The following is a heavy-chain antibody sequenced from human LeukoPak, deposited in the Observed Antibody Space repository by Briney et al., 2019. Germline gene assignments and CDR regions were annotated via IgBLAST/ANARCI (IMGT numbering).Heavy chain of an antibody. CDR3: ARDSRNHYVDY. J-gene: IGHJ4*02. CDR1: GYTFTSYG. CDR2: ITPYNGNT. Sequence: VSVKVSCKASGYTFTSYGISWVRQAPGQGLEWMGWITPYNGNTNYAQKLQGRVTMTTDTSTTTAYMEVRSLRSDDTAVYYCARDSRNHYVDYWGQGTLVTVSS. D-gene: IGHD3-16*01. V-gene: IGHV1-18*04.